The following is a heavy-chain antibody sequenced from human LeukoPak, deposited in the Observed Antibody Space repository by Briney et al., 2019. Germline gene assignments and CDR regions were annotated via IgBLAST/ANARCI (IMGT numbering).Heavy chain of an antibody. V-gene: IGHV3-23*01. J-gene: IGHJ4*02. D-gene: IGHD2-2*02. CDR2: ISGSGGST. CDR3: AKDHCSSTSCYRGFDY. Sequence: GSLRLSCAASGFTFSSYAMSWVRQAPGKGLEWVSAISGSGGSTYYADSVKGRFTISRDNSKNTLYLQMNSLRAEDTAVYYCAKDHCSSTSCYRGFDYWGQGTLVTVSS. CDR1: GFTFSSYA.